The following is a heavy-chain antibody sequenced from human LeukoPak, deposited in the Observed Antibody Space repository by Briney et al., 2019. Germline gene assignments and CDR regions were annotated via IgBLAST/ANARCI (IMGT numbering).Heavy chain of an antibody. CDR2: IKSRSDGGTI. J-gene: IGHJ4*02. CDR3: TTANYGAHDY. CDR1: GFTFINAW. Sequence: PGGSLRLSCAASGFTFINAWWTWVRQAPGRGLEWVGHIKSRSDGGTIDYAAPVKGRFSILRDDSKNTFYLQMNSLKTEDTALYYCTTANYGAHDYWGQGTLVTVSS. D-gene: IGHD4-17*01. V-gene: IGHV3-15*01.